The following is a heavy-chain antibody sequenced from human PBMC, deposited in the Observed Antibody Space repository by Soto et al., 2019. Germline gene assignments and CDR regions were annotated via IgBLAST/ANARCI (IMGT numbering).Heavy chain of an antibody. V-gene: IGHV3-15*07. J-gene: IGHJ4*02. CDR1: TFIFSNAY. CDR3: ATTYTGSYSFYFDS. CDR2: VRSKADGGTT. D-gene: IGHD1-26*01. Sequence: EVPLMESGGGLVQPGGSLRLSCAASTFIFSNAYINWVRQAPGKGPEWVGRVRSKADGGTTDYAAPVIGRFTISRDNSKNTLYLQMDSLKTEHTAVYYCATTYTGSYSFYFDSWGQGTLVTVSS.